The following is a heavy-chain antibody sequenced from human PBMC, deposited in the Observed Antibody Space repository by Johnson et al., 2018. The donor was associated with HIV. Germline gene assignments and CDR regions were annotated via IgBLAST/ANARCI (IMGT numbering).Heavy chain of an antibody. D-gene: IGHD6-19*01. CDR2: ISRSGTTI. Sequence: QVKLVESGGGLVKPGGSLRLSCATSGFTFSDYNMNWIRQAPGKGLEWISYISRSGTTIYYADSVKGRFTISRDNAKSSLSLQMNSLRAEDTAVYYCARDVRSGWHQGRDAFDIWGQGTMVTVSS. V-gene: IGHV3-11*01. J-gene: IGHJ3*02. CDR3: ARDVRSGWHQGRDAFDI. CDR1: GFTFSDYN.